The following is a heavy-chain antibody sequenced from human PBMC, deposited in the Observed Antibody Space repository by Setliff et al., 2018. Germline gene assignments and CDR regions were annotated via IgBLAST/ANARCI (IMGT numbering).Heavy chain of an antibody. D-gene: IGHD3-22*01. J-gene: IGHJ3*02. V-gene: IGHV1-69*05. Sequence: GASVKVSCKASGGTFSSYAISWVRQAPGQGLEWMGGIIPIFGTANYAQKFQGRVTITTDESTSTAYMELSSLRSEDTAVYYCARDWYYDSSGYLSQGHDAFDIWGQGTMVTVSS. CDR2: IIPIFGTA. CDR3: ARDWYYDSSGYLSQGHDAFDI. CDR1: GGTFSSYA.